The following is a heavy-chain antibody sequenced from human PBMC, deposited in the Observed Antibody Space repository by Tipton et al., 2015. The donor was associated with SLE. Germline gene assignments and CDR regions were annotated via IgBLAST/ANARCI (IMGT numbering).Heavy chain of an antibody. CDR2: IYRSGST. CDR3: ARRRGGYAGFDL. V-gene: IGHV4-38-2*02. CDR1: GYSITSGDY. D-gene: IGHD5-12*01. J-gene: IGHJ2*01. Sequence: TLSLTCTVSGYSITSGDYWGWIRQPPGKGLEWIGSIYRSGSTYYNPSLKSRVTISVDTSKNQFSLKLSSVTAADTAVYYCARRRGGYAGFDLWGRGTLLTVSS.